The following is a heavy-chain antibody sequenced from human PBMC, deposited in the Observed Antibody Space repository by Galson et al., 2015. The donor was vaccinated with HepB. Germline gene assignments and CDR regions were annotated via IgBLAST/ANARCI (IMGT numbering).Heavy chain of an antibody. Sequence: SLRLSCAASGLTFSTYGMHWVRQAPGKGLEWVADILYDGSNKYYADSVKGRFTISRDNSKNTVYLQMNSLRTEDAAVYYCAKEGSPHYYYNGMDVWDQGTTVTVSS. V-gene: IGHV3-30*18. CDR1: GLTFSTYG. CDR2: ILYDGSNK. CDR3: AKEGSPHYYYNGMDV. J-gene: IGHJ6*02. D-gene: IGHD3-10*01.